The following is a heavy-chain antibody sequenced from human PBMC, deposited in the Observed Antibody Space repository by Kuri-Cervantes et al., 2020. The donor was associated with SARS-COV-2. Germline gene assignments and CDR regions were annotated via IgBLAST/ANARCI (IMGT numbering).Heavy chain of an antibody. J-gene: IGHJ4*02. Sequence: GESPKIPCSASGFTFSCYAMHWVRQAPGKGLEWVAVISYDGSNKYYADSVKGRFTISRDNSKNTLYLQMNSLRAEDTAVYYCARDPGSSSNYWGQGTLVTVSS. CDR2: ISYDGSNK. CDR3: ARDPGSSSNY. V-gene: IGHV3-30*01. D-gene: IGHD6-6*01. CDR1: GFTFSCYA.